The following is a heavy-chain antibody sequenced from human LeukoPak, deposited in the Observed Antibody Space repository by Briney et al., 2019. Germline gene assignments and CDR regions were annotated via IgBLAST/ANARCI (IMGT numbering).Heavy chain of an antibody. Sequence: SETLSLTCTVSDYSINSGYYWGWIRQPPGKGLEWIGSIYHSGNTYYNPSLKSRVTISVDTSKNQFSLKLSSVTAADTAVYYCARLRYYGSGSYTEWGQGTLVTVSS. D-gene: IGHD3-10*01. J-gene: IGHJ4*02. CDR3: ARLRYYGSGSYTE. V-gene: IGHV4-38-2*02. CDR2: IYHSGNT. CDR1: DYSINSGYY.